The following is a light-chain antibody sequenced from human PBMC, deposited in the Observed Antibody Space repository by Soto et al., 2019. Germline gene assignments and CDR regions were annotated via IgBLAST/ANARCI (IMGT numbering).Light chain of an antibody. CDR2: DAS. V-gene: IGKV3-11*01. CDR3: QQRTNWIT. J-gene: IGKJ4*01. CDR1: HSSNNY. Sequence: EIVMTQSPATLSLSPGERDTLSCRASHSSNNYLAWYKQRPGQAPRLLLSDASKRATGIQARFSGSGSETDVSPTISSLEPEDFATYSCQQRTNWITFGGGTKVEIK.